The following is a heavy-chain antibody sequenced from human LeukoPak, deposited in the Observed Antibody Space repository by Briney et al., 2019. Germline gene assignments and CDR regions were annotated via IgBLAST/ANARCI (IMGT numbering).Heavy chain of an antibody. D-gene: IGHD3-9*01. CDR3: ARALSYYDILTGYYADDAFDI. Sequence: GGSLRLSCAASGFTFSSYSMNWVRQAPGKGLEWVSYISSSSSTIYYADSVKGRFTISRDNAKNSLYLQMNSLRAEDTAVYYCARALSYYDILTGYYADDAFDIWGQGTMVTVSS. J-gene: IGHJ3*02. CDR2: ISSSSSTI. CDR1: GFTFSSYS. V-gene: IGHV3-48*01.